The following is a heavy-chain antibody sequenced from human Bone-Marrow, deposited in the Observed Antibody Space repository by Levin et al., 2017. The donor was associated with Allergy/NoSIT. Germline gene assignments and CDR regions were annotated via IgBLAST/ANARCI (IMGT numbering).Heavy chain of an antibody. Sequence: GSLRLSCAVYGGSFSGYYWSWIRQPPGKGLEWIGEINHSGSTNYNPSLKSRVTISVDTSKNQFSLKLSSVTAADTAVYYCARLRWYSFDYWGQGTLVTVSS. V-gene: IGHV4-34*01. CDR3: ARLRWYSFDY. D-gene: IGHD4-23*01. J-gene: IGHJ4*02. CDR1: GGSFSGYY. CDR2: INHSGST.